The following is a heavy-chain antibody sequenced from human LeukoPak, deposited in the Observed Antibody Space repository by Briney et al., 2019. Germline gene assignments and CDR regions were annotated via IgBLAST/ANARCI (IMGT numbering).Heavy chain of an antibody. CDR2: IYYSGST. J-gene: IGHJ4*02. Sequence: PSQTLSLTCTVSGGSISSGGYYWSWIRQHPGKGLEWIGYIYYSGSTYYNPSLKSRVTISVDTSKNQFSLKLSSVTAADTAVYYCARGTRGTAMAVAFDYWGQGTLVTVSS. CDR3: ARGTRGTAMAVAFDY. V-gene: IGHV4-31*03. D-gene: IGHD5-18*01. CDR1: GGSISSGGYY.